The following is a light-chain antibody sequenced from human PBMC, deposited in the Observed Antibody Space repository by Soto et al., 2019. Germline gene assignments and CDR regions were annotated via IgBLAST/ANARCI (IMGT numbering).Light chain of an antibody. CDR2: GTS. Sequence: DIQMTQSPSSLSASVGDRVTITCRASQTISTYLNWYQQKPGKAPKFLIYGTSSLQSGVPSRFSDSGSGTHFTLTISDLQPEDFATYYCQQSYNTAPTFGQGTKLEI. J-gene: IGKJ2*01. V-gene: IGKV1-39*01. CDR3: QQSYNTAPT. CDR1: QTISTY.